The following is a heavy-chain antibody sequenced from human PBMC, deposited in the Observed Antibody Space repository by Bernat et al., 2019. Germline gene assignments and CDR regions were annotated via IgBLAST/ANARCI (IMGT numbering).Heavy chain of an antibody. Sequence: QVQLVQSGVEVRRPGASVTVSYKASGYTFTSYDFSWVRQAPGQGLEWIGLISPYNGNTNDAQKFQRRVTMTTDTYTSPVYMELRRVRSDGTAVYYCAREAAYDFWSGLDYGGEGTLVTVSS. J-gene: IGHJ4*02. D-gene: IGHD3-3*01. CDR1: GYTFTSYD. V-gene: IGHV1-18*01. CDR2: ISPYNGNT. CDR3: AREAAYDFWSGLDY.